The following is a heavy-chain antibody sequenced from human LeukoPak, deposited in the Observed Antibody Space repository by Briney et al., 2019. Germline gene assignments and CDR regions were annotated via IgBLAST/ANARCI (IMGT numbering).Heavy chain of an antibody. Sequence: ASMKVSCKTSGYTFTSYDINWVRQATGQGLEWMGRMNPNNGNTDYAQKFQGRVTMTSNTSIRTAYMELSSLKSEDTAVYYCVRSPRDSNLDYWGQGTLVTVSS. CDR1: GYTFTSYD. D-gene: IGHD2-15*01. V-gene: IGHV1-8*01. CDR3: VRSPRDSNLDY. CDR2: MNPNNGNT. J-gene: IGHJ4*02.